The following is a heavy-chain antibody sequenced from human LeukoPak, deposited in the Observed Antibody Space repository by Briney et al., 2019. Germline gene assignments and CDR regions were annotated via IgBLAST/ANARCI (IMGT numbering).Heavy chain of an antibody. J-gene: IGHJ4*02. CDR3: ARDLRGSSYAHRYFDY. V-gene: IGHV4-39*07. Sequence: PSETLSLTCTVSGGSISSSSYYWGWIRQPPGKGLEWIGSIYYSGSTYYNPSLKSRVTISVDTSKNQFSLKLSSVTAADTAVYYCARDLRGSSYAHRYFDYWGQGTLVTVSS. CDR2: IYYSGST. CDR1: GGSISSSSYY. D-gene: IGHD6-13*01.